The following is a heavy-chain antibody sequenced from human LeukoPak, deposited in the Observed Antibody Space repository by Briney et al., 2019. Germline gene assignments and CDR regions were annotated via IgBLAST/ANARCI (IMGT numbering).Heavy chain of an antibody. CDR2: LQYDRTNV. J-gene: IGHJ4*02. CDR3: AREGSSSWYTDFDY. CDR1: RFSFSSYG. V-gene: IGHV3-30*02. Sequence: PGGSLRLSCAASRFSFSSYGMHWVRQAPGKGLEWVAYLQYDRTNVQYADSVRGRFTISRDNSKNTLYLQMNSLRAEDTAVYYCAREGSSSWYTDFDYWGQGTLVTVSS. D-gene: IGHD6-13*01.